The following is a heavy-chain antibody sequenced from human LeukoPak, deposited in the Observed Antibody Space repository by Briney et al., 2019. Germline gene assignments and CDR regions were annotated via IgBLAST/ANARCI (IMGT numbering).Heavy chain of an antibody. J-gene: IGHJ4*02. V-gene: IGHV3-9*01. D-gene: IGHD6-19*01. CDR3: AGIAVDYFDY. Sequence: PGRSLRLSCPASGSTFDDYAMHWVRQPPGKGPEWVPGISWTSGTIGYPASVRGRSTPSRANAKNSLFLQTNSLRAEAPALYYCAGIAVDYFDYGGQGTLVTVSS. CDR2: ISWTSGTI. CDR1: GSTFDDYA.